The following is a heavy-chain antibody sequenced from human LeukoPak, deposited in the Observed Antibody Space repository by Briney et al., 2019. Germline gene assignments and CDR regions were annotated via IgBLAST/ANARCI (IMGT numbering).Heavy chain of an antibody. CDR2: IYYSGST. Sequence: SETLSLTCTVSGGSINSYYWSWIRQPPGKGLEWIGYIYYSGSTNYNPSLKSRVTISVDTSKNQFSLKLRSVTAADTAVYYCARAVREQDIVVVPTALIYYYYYMDVWGKGTTVTISS. V-gene: IGHV4-59*01. CDR1: GGSINSYY. CDR3: ARAVREQDIVVVPTALIYYYYYMDV. J-gene: IGHJ6*03. D-gene: IGHD2-2*01.